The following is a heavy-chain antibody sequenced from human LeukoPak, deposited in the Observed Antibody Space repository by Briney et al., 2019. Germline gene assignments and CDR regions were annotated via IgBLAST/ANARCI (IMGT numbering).Heavy chain of an antibody. D-gene: IGHD3-9*01. CDR1: GGSISSYY. CDR3: ARVALYYDILTGYHTLLYLDY. J-gene: IGHJ4*02. V-gene: IGHV4-59*01. CDR2: IYYSGST. Sequence: PSETLSLTCTVSGGSISSYYWSWIRQPPGKGLEWIGYIYYSGSTNYNPSLKSRVTISVDTSKNQFSLKLSSVTAADTAVYYCARVALYYDILTGYHTLLYLDYWGQGTLVTVSS.